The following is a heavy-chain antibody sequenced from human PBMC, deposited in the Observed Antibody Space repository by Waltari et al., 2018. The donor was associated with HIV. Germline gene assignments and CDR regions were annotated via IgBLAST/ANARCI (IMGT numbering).Heavy chain of an antibody. CDR3: AASASSVWSTVAFDI. V-gene: IGHV4-4*02. D-gene: IGHD6-19*01. CDR2: TYHRGRA. J-gene: IGHJ3*02. Sequence: QVQLQESGPGLVKPSGTLSLTCAVSGGTISSSYWWSWVRQPPNKGLEGIGETYHRGRAYYHPSLRSRVTPSVDKSKNQFSLKLNSVTAADTAVYYCAASASSVWSTVAFDIWGQGTLVTVSS. CDR1: GGTISSSYW.